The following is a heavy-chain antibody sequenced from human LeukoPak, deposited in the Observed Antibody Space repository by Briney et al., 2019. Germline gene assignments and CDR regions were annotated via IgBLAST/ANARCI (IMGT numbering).Heavy chain of an antibody. J-gene: IGHJ4*02. Sequence: PGGSLRLSCAAPGFTFSSYEMNWVRQAPGKGLEWVSYISSSGSTIYYADSVKGRFTISRDNAKNSLYLQMNSLRAEDTAVYYCARELRGGGAVDYWGQGTLVTVSS. CDR2: ISSSGSTI. V-gene: IGHV3-48*03. CDR1: GFTFSSYE. D-gene: IGHD3-10*01. CDR3: ARELRGGGAVDY.